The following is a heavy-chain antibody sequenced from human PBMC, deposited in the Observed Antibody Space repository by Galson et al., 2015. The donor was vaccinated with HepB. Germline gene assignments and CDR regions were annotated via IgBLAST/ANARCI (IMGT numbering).Heavy chain of an antibody. CDR2: ISSSSSSK. V-gene: IGHV3-48*04. D-gene: IGHD1-26*01. Sequence: SLRLSCAASGFTFSSYSMNWVRQAPGKGLEWVSYISSSSSSKYFADSVKARFSISRDNAKNSLYLQVSSLRAEDTAVYYCARVEWELGGVYYMDVWGKGTTVTVSS. J-gene: IGHJ6*03. CDR3: ARVEWELGGVYYMDV. CDR1: GFTFSSYS.